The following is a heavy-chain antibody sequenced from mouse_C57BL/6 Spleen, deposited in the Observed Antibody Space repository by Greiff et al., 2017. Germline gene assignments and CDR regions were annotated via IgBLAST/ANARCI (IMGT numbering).Heavy chain of an antibody. J-gene: IGHJ3*01. CDR2: IDPSDSET. CDR3: ARSVITTVVEGWFAY. D-gene: IGHD1-1*01. Sequence: VQLQQPGAELVRPGSSVKLSCKASGYTFTSYWMHWVKQRPIQGLEWIGNIDPSDSETHYNQKFQDKATLTVDKSSSTAYMQLSSLTSEDSAVYYCARSVITTVVEGWFAYWGQGTLVTVSA. V-gene: IGHV1-52*01. CDR1: GYTFTSYW.